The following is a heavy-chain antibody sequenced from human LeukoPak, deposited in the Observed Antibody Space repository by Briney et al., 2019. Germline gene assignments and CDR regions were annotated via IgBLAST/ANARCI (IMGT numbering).Heavy chain of an antibody. Sequence: PSETLSLTCTVSNGSISSYYWSWVRQPPGKGLEWIGYILTSGTTNYNPSLKSRLTISVVTSKNRFTLKLSSVTAADTAVYYCARLRVSGSYLYYFDYWGQGTLVTVSS. CDR3: ARLRVSGSYLYYFDY. V-gene: IGHV4-4*09. D-gene: IGHD3-10*01. CDR1: NGSISSYY. J-gene: IGHJ4*02. CDR2: ILTSGTT.